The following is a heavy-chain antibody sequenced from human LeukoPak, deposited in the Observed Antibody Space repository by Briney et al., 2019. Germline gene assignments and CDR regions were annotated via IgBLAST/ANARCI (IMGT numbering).Heavy chain of an antibody. Sequence: SETLSLTCTVSGGSISNGAYNWSWIRQHPGKGLQWIGYIYYSGATYYNPSLKSRVTMAVDTSKNQFSLNLDSVTDADTALYYCARGGGYYPDYWGQGTLVTVFS. CDR1: GGSISNGAYN. CDR2: IYYSGAT. CDR3: ARGGGYYPDY. V-gene: IGHV4-31*03. J-gene: IGHJ4*02. D-gene: IGHD3-22*01.